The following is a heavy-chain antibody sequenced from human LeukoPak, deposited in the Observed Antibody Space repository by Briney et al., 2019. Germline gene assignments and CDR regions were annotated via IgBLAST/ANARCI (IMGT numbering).Heavy chain of an antibody. CDR2: INNSGST. V-gene: IGHV4-34*01. Sequence: PSETLSLTCAVYGGSFSGYYWSWIRQPPGGGLEWIGAINNSGSTNYNPSLKSRVTISADTSKNQWSLKLSSVTAADTAVYYGARMVCSSYDYCGQGALFSVSS. D-gene: IGHD6-6*01. CDR1: GGSFSGYY. J-gene: IGHJ4*02. CDR3: ARMVCSSYDY.